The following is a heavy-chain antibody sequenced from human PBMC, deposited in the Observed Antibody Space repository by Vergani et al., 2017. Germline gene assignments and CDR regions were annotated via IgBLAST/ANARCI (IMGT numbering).Heavy chain of an antibody. J-gene: IGHJ5*02. CDR3: ARETAIDGSGGDWFDP. D-gene: IGHD3-10*01. CDR2: ISSSGSTI. V-gene: IGHV3-11*01. Sequence: QVQLVESGGGLVKPGGSMRLSCAASGFTFSYYYMNWIRQAPGKGLEWVSYISSSGSTIYYADPVKGRFTIARDNAKKSLYLQMNSLRTEDTAVYYCARETAIDGSGGDWFDPWGQGTLVTVSS. CDR1: GFTFSYYY.